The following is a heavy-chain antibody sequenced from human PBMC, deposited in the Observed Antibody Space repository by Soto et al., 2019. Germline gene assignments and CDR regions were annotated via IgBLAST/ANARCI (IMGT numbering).Heavy chain of an antibody. V-gene: IGHV4-39*01. Sequence: QLQLQESGPGLVKPSETLSLTCTVSGGSISSSSYYWGWIRQPPGKGLEWIGSIFYSGSTYYNPSIKSRVTISVDTSKNQFSLKLSSVPASDTAVYYCARHLTYCSAGSCYSYFPCYGMDVWGQGTTVTVSS. CDR3: ARHLTYCSAGSCYSYFPCYGMDV. CDR2: IFYSGST. CDR1: GGSISSSSYY. J-gene: IGHJ6*02. D-gene: IGHD2-15*01.